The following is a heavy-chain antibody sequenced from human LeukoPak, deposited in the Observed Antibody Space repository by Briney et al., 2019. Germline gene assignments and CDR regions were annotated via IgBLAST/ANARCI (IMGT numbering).Heavy chain of an antibody. J-gene: IGHJ3*02. CDR1: DGSISSYY. CDR2: IYYTGST. CDR3: ARGYSGHYYASDI. V-gene: IGHV4-59*01. Sequence: SETLSLTCTVSDGSISSYYWSWIRQPPGKGLEWIGYIYYTGSTNYNPSLKSRVTISVDTSKNHFSLKLTSVTAADAAVYYCARGYSGHYYASDIWGQGTMVTVSS. D-gene: IGHD1-26*01.